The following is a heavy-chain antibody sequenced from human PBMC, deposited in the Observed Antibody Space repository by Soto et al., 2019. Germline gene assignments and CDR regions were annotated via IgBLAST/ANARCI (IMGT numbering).Heavy chain of an antibody. CDR2: VSGFGDST. J-gene: IGHJ4*02. V-gene: IGHV3-23*01. CDR3: VKGSASVRPYYFDY. Sequence: GGSLRLSCAASGFTFSNCAMAWVRQTPGKGLEWVSAVSGFGDSTSHADSVKGRLTISRDNSMDTVYLQMNSLRADDSAVYYCVKGSASVRPYYFDYWGQGTLVTV. CDR1: GFTFSNCA.